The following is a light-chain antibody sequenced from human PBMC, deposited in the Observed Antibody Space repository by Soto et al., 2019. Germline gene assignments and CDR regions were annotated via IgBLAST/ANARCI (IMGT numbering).Light chain of an antibody. CDR2: AAS. J-gene: IGKJ1*01. CDR3: QQSYSTSVT. V-gene: IGKV1-39*01. CDR1: QSISSY. Sequence: DIQTTQSPSTLSASVGDRVTITCRASQSISSYLNWYQQKPGKAPKLLIYAASSLQSGVPSRFSGSGSGTDFTLTISSLQPEDFATYYCQQSYSTSVTFGQGTKVDIK.